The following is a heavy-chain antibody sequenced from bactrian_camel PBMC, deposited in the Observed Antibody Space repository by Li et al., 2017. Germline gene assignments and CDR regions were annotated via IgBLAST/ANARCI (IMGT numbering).Heavy chain of an antibody. D-gene: IGHD3*01. V-gene: IGHV3S1*01. CDR1: GFYYVTYC. Sequence: HVQLVESGGGSVQAGGSLKLACEVTGFYYVTYCMAWFRQAPGKEPEGIASLKTGGNSPHYADSVKGRFTMTRDSAENTVYLQMNTLKPEDTAMYYCAASAVLPNPALDPQWYHEWGQGTQVTVS. J-gene: IGHJ4*01. CDR3: AASAVLPNPALDPQWYHE. CDR2: LKTGGNSP.